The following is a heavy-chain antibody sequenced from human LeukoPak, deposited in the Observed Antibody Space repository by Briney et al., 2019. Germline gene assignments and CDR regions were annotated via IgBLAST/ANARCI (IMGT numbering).Heavy chain of an antibody. Sequence: GASVNVSCKASGGTFSSDAISGVRPAPGQGLGWMGGIIPIFGTANYAQKFQGRVTITANKSTSTAYMELRSPRSDDTAVYYCARGEMATIDYWGQGTLVTVSS. V-gene: IGHV1-69*06. CDR2: IIPIFGTA. J-gene: IGHJ4*02. CDR3: ARGEMATIDY. D-gene: IGHD5-24*01. CDR1: GGTFSSDA.